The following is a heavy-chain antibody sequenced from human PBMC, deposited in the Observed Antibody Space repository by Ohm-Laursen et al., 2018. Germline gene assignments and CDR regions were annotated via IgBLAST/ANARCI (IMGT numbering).Heavy chain of an antibody. D-gene: IGHD4-17*01. J-gene: IGHJ4*02. V-gene: IGHV3-23*01. CDR3: ARAYDYGDYVDY. CDR2: ISGSGGTT. CDR1: GFTFSSYA. Sequence: SLRLSCAASGFTFSSYAMTWVRQAPGKGLEWVSGISGSGGTTYHADSVKGRFTISRDNSKNSLYLQMNRLRAEDTAVYYCARAYDYGDYVDYWGQGTLVTVSS.